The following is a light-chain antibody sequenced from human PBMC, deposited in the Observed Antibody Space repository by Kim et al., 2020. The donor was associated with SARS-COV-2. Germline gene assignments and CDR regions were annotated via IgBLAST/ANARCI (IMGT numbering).Light chain of an antibody. CDR2: GND. Sequence: GKKGTISWSGSSSNIGNKDVLWYQHLPGTAPKLLSYGNDKRPSGIPDRFFGSKSGTSATLGITGLQTGDEADYYCGTWDTSLSVGVFGGGTKLTVL. J-gene: IGLJ3*02. V-gene: IGLV1-51*01. CDR3: GTWDTSLSVGV. CDR1: SSNIGNKD.